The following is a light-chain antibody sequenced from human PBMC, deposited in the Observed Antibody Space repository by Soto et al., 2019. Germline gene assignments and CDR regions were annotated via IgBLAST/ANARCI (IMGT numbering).Light chain of an antibody. CDR3: SSYTSSGTLVV. J-gene: IGLJ2*01. Sequence: QSALTQPASVSGSPGQSITISCTGTSSDVGGYNYVSWYQQHPGKAPKLMIYDVSNRPSGVSNRFSGSKSGNTASLTISGLQAEDEADYYCSSYTSSGTLVVSGGGTKLTVL. V-gene: IGLV2-14*01. CDR1: SSDVGGYNY. CDR2: DVS.